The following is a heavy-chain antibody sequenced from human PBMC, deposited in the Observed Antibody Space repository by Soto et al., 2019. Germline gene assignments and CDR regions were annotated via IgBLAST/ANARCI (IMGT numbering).Heavy chain of an antibody. D-gene: IGHD2-2*01. V-gene: IGHV3-23*01. CDR2: ISGSGGST. Sequence: WCLRLSFASSGFTFSSYAMSWVRQAPGKGLEWVSAISGSGGSTYYADSVKGRFTISRDNSKNTLYLQMNSLRAEDTAVYYCAKDRGYCSSTSCPGVYYYYGMDVWGQGTTVTVSS. J-gene: IGHJ6*02. CDR1: GFTFSSYA. CDR3: AKDRGYCSSTSCPGVYYYYGMDV.